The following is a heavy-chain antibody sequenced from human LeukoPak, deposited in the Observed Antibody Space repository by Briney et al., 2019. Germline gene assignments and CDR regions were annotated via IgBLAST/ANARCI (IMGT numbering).Heavy chain of an antibody. Sequence: SETLSLTCTASGVSISSDDYYWSWKRQAPGTGLESIVYIYYSGSTYYNPSLKSRIIISVNTSKNQFSLKLSSVTAADTAVYYCASSQYCSSTSCYRMGHWFDLWGQGTLVTVSS. V-gene: IGHV4-30-4*01. CDR3: ASSQYCSSTSCYRMGHWFDL. CDR2: IYYSGST. D-gene: IGHD2-2*02. J-gene: IGHJ5*02. CDR1: GVSISSDDYY.